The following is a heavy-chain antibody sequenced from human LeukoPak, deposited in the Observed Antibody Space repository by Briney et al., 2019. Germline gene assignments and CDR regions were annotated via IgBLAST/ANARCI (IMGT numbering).Heavy chain of an antibody. CDR3: AKELFPTVATRGARDAFDI. V-gene: IGHV3-64*01. CDR1: GFIFSSYA. CDR2: ISSNGGST. Sequence: PGGSLRLSCAASGFIFSSYAMHWVRQAPGKGLEYVSAISSNGGSTYYANSVKGRFTISRDNSKNTLYLQMNSLRAEDTAVYYCAKELFPTVATRGARDAFDIWGQGTMVTVSS. D-gene: IGHD4-23*01. J-gene: IGHJ3*02.